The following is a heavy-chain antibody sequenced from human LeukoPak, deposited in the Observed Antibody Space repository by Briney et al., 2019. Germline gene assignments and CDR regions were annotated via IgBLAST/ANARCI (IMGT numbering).Heavy chain of an antibody. CDR1: GGPISSYY. D-gene: IGHD2-8*01. CDR3: ARGCMSRWGGGFDP. CDR2: IHFSGSS. Sequence: SETLSLTCTVSGGPISSYYWSWIRQPPGKGPEYIGFIHFSGSSSYNPSLANRVTISADASTNQFYLRLESGTAADAAVYECARGCMSRWGGGFDPWGQGTLVTVSS. J-gene: IGHJ5*02. V-gene: IGHV4-59*01.